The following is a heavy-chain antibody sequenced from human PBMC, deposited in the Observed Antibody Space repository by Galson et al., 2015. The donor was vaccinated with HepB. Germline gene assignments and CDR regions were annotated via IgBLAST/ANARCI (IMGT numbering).Heavy chain of an antibody. CDR3: AKDLRGDTVTTSLWLYYFDY. CDR1: GFTFSSYG. J-gene: IGHJ4*02. CDR2: IRYDGSNK. Sequence: SLRLSCAASGFTFSSYGMHWVRQAPGKGLEWVAFIRYDGSNKYYADSVKGRFTISRDNSKNTLYLQMNSLRAEDTAVYYCAKDLRGDTVTTSLWLYYFDYWGQVTLVTVSS. V-gene: IGHV3-30*02. D-gene: IGHD4-17*01.